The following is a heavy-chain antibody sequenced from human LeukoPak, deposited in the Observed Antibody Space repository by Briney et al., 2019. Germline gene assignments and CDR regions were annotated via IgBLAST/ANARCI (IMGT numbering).Heavy chain of an antibody. J-gene: IGHJ5*02. D-gene: IGHD5-24*01. CDR3: VREDRESFDL. V-gene: IGHV3-21*01. CDR1: GFTFSSYA. CDR2: ITGDSKYI. Sequence: GGSLRLSCAASGFTFSSYAMHWVRQAPGKGLDWVSSITGDSKYIFYADSVKGRFTVSRDNAKNSLYLHMNSLGAEDTALYYCVREDRESFDLWGLGALVTVSS.